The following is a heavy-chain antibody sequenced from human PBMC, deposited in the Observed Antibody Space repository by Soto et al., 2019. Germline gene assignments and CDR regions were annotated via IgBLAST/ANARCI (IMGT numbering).Heavy chain of an antibody. J-gene: IGHJ4*02. Sequence: SETLSLTCTVSGGSISSYYWSWIRQPPGKGLEWIGYIYYSGSTNYNPSLKSRVTISVDTSKNQFSLKLSSVTAADTAVYYCARDLYYDSSGYPIFGYWGQGTLVTVSS. CDR2: IYYSGST. CDR3: ARDLYYDSSGYPIFGY. V-gene: IGHV4-59*01. CDR1: GGSISSYY. D-gene: IGHD3-22*01.